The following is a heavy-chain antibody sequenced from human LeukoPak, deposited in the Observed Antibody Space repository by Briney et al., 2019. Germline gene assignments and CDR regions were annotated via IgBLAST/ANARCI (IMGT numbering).Heavy chain of an antibody. CDR2: IYSGGST. CDR1: GFTVSSNY. Sequence: PGGSLRLSCAASGFTVSSNYMSWVRQAPGKGLEWVSVIYSGGSTYYADSVKGRFTISRDNSKNTLYLQMNSLRAEDTAVYYCAKGENYYDSSGYYPPQKNFDYWGQGTLVAVSS. V-gene: IGHV3-53*01. D-gene: IGHD3-22*01. J-gene: IGHJ4*02. CDR3: AKGENYYDSSGYYPPQKNFDY.